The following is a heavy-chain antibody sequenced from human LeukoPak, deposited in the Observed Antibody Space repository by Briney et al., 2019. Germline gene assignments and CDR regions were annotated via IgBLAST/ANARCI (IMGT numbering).Heavy chain of an antibody. CDR1: GYTFTSYG. CDR2: ISAYNGNT. CDR3: ARKGGSHGSGSYQYNWFDP. V-gene: IGHV1-18*01. J-gene: IGHJ5*02. D-gene: IGHD3-10*01. Sequence: ASVKVSCKASGYTFTSYGISWVRQAPGQGLEWMGWISAYNGNTNYAQKLQGRVTMTTDTSTSTAYMELRSLRSDDTAVYYCARKGGSHGSGSYQYNWFDPWGQGTLVAVSS.